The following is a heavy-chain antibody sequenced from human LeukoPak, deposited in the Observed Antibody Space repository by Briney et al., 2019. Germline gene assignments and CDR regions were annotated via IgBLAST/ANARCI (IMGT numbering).Heavy chain of an antibody. D-gene: IGHD1-26*01. Sequence: PSETQSLTCTVSGYSFSSDYYWGWIRQPPGKGLEWIGSIHRSGSTYYNPSLESRVTISVDTSKNQFSLMLSSVTAADTAVYYCARDVGATVHGYWGQGTLVTVSS. CDR2: IHRSGST. V-gene: IGHV4-38-2*02. J-gene: IGHJ4*02. CDR1: GYSFSSDYY. CDR3: ARDVGATVHGY.